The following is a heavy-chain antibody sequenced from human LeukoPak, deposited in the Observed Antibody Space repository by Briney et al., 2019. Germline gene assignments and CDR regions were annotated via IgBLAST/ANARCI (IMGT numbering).Heavy chain of an antibody. CDR1: GYTFTSYD. CDR2: MNPNSANT. Sequence: ASVKVSCKASGYTFTSYDINWVRQATGQGLEWRGWMNPNSANTGYAQKFQGRVTMTRNTSISTAYMELSSLRSEDTAVYYCASALGYYDSRGYRDYWGQGTLVTVSS. V-gene: IGHV1-8*01. J-gene: IGHJ4*02. D-gene: IGHD3-22*01. CDR3: ASALGYYDSRGYRDY.